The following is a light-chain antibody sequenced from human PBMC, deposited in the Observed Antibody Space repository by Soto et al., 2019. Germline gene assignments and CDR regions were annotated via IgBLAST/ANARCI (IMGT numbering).Light chain of an antibody. J-gene: IGKJ4*01. CDR2: DAS. V-gene: IGKV1-5*01. CDR3: QQYNSYSPLT. CDR1: QSISSW. Sequence: DIQMTRSPSTLSASVGDRVTITCRASQSISSWLAWYQQQPGKAPKLLIYDASSLESGVPSTFSGSASGTEFTLTIRFLQPDDFATYYCQQYNSYSPLTFGRGTPVDIK.